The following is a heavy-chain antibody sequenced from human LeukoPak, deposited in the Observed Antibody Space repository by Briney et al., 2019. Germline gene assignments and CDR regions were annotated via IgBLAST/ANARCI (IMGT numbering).Heavy chain of an antibody. CDR2: IYTSGST. D-gene: IGHD5-18*01. Sequence: SETLSLTCTVSGGSISSYYWSWIRQPAGTGLEWIGRIYTSGSTNYNPYLKSRVTMSVDTSKNQSSLKLSSVTAADTAVYYCAREMEAIQLWSPGYYMDVWGKGTTVTVSS. CDR3: AREMEAIQLWSPGYYMDV. V-gene: IGHV4-4*07. CDR1: GGSISSYY. J-gene: IGHJ6*03.